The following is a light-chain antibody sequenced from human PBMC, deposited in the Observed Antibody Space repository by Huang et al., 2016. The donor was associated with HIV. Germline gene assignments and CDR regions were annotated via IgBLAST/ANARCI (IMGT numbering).Light chain of an antibody. CDR3: QQSFSVPRT. V-gene: IGKV1-39*01. Sequence: DIQMTQSPPSLSASVGDRVTFTCRANQNITKSLNWYQQKPGKAPKRLIYTASTLESGVPSRFSGGGSGSRFTLNIGNLQPEDFATYYCQQSFSVPRTFG. CDR2: TAS. CDR1: QNITKS. J-gene: IGKJ1*01.